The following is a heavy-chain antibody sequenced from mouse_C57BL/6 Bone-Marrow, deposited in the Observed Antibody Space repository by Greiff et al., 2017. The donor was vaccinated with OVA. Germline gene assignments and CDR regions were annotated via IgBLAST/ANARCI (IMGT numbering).Heavy chain of an antibody. J-gene: IGHJ3*01. CDR2: FDPENGDT. D-gene: IGHD2-1*01. CDR3: TQSTRLTRGFAY. CDR1: GFNIKDGS. V-gene: IGHV14-4*01. Sequence: EVQLQQSGAELVRPGASVKLSCTASGFNIKDGSMHWVKQRPEQGLEWIGWFDPENGDTEYASKFQGKATITADTSSNTAYLQLSSLTSEDTAVYDGTQSTRLTRGFAYRGQGPLVTAAA.